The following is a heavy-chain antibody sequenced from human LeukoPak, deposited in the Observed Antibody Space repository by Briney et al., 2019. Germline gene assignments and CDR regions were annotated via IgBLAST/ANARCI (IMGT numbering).Heavy chain of an antibody. V-gene: IGHV1-2*02. CDR3: ARNKDGLYY. CDR2: IHPNTGGT. CDR1: GYTFTGHE. J-gene: IGHJ4*02. D-gene: IGHD3-10*01. Sequence: ASVKVSCKASGYTFTGHEIFWMRQAPGQGLEYMGWIHPNTGGTNYAQKFQGRVTMTRDTTINTAYLELSSLTSDDMAVYYCARNKDGLYYWGQGTPVTVSS.